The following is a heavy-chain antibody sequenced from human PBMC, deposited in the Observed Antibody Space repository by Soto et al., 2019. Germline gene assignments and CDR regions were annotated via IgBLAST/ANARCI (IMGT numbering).Heavy chain of an antibody. Sequence: PGEALKISCKGSGYSFTSYWIGWVRQMPGKGLEWMGIIYPGDSDTRYSPSFQGQVTISADKPISTAYLQWSSLKASDTAMYYCARYTRPAKSSTWSPRFAPCGQVTLVTVSS. CDR2: IYPGDSDT. D-gene: IGHD6-13*01. V-gene: IGHV5-51*01. CDR3: ARYTRPAKSSTWSPRFAP. CDR1: GYSFTSYW. J-gene: IGHJ5*02.